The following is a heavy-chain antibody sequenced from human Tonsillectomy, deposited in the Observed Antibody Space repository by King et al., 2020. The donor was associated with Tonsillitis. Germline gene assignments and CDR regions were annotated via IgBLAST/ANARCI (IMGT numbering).Heavy chain of an antibody. D-gene: IGHD3-3*01. V-gene: IGHV1-8*01. Sequence: VQLVESGAEVKKPGASVKVSCKASGYTFTSYDINWVRQATGQGLEWMGWMNPNSGNTGYAQKFQGRVTMTRNTSISTAYMELSSLRSEDTAVYYCARVPSPYYDFWSGYPGDIYFDYWGQGTLVTVSS. CDR3: ARVPSPYYDFWSGYPGDIYFDY. CDR1: GYTFTSYD. J-gene: IGHJ4*02. CDR2: MNPNSGNT.